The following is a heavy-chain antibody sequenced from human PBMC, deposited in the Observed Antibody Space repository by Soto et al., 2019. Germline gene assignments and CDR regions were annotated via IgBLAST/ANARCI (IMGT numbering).Heavy chain of an antibody. CDR3: ARGGPTSADYSYGMDV. CDR2: ISAYNGNT. Sequence: QVQLVQAGAEVRRPGASVKVSCKASGYTFSNDGINWVRQAPGQVLEWMGWISAYNGNTEYAQNFQGRVTMTTDTSTSTAYMDLRSLRSDDTAVYSCARGGPTSADYSYGMDVWGLGTTVTVSS. D-gene: IGHD3-10*01. CDR1: GYTFSNDG. J-gene: IGHJ6*02. V-gene: IGHV1-18*01.